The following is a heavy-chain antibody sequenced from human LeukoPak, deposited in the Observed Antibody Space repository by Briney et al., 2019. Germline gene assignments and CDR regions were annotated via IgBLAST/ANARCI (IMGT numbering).Heavy chain of an antibody. Sequence: PGGSLRLSCAVSGFTFSRYSMNWVRQAPGKGLEWVSYISSSSNTIYYADSVKGRFTISRDNSKNSLYLQMNSLRAEDTALYYCAIEGVGWGQGTLVTVSS. CDR1: GFTFSRYS. CDR3: AIEGVG. V-gene: IGHV3-48*04. CDR2: ISSSSNTI. J-gene: IGHJ4*02. D-gene: IGHD3-10*01.